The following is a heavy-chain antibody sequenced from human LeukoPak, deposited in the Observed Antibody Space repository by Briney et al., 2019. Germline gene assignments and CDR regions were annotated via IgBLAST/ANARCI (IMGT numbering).Heavy chain of an antibody. V-gene: IGHV3-23*01. J-gene: IGHJ4*02. D-gene: IGHD3-22*01. CDR3: AKDYYYDSSGYWRGGFDY. CDR2: ISGSGDST. CDR1: GFTFSNYV. Sequence: PGGSLRLSCAASGFTFSNYVMSWVRQAPGKGLEWVSGISGSGDSTYYADSVKGRFTISRDNSKNSLYLQMNSLRTEDTALYYCAKDYYYDSSGYWRGGFDYWGQGTLVTVSS.